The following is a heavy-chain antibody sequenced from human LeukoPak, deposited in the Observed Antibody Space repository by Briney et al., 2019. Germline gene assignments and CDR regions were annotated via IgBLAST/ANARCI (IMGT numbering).Heavy chain of an antibody. J-gene: IGHJ4*02. Sequence: PSETLSLTCAVSGGSISSSNWWSWVRQPPGKGLEWIGEIYHSGSTNYNPSLKSRVTISVDTSKNQFSLKLGSVTAADTAVYYCARDAGYCSGGSCPRTLLGYWGQGTLVTVSS. CDR3: ARDAGYCSGGSCPRTLLGY. V-gene: IGHV4-4*02. CDR2: IYHSGST. D-gene: IGHD2-15*01. CDR1: GGSISSSNW.